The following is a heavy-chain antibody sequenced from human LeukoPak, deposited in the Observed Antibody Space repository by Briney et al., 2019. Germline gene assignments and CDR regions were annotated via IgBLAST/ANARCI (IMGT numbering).Heavy chain of an antibody. CDR3: ARVPSTQWLVYYFDY. D-gene: IGHD6-19*01. V-gene: IGHV3-9*01. J-gene: IGHJ4*02. Sequence: HAGGSLRLSCAASGFTFDDYAMHWVRQAPGKGLEWVSGISWNSGSIGYADSVKGRFTISRDNAKNTLYLQMNSLRAEDTAVYYCARVPSTQWLVYYFDYWGQGTLVTVSS. CDR2: ISWNSGSI. CDR1: GFTFDDYA.